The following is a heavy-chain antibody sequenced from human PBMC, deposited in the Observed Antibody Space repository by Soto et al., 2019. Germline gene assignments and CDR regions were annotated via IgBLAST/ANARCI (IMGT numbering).Heavy chain of an antibody. CDR2: ISSSSSTI. Sequence: WGSLRLYCAASGFTFSSYSMNWVRQAPGKGLEWVSYISSSSSTIYYADYVKGRFTISRDNAKNSLYLQMNSLRDEDTAVYYCARKNTYYYDSSGRMDVWGQGTTVTVSS. J-gene: IGHJ6*02. CDR1: GFTFSSYS. V-gene: IGHV3-48*02. CDR3: ARKNTYYYDSSGRMDV. D-gene: IGHD3-22*01.